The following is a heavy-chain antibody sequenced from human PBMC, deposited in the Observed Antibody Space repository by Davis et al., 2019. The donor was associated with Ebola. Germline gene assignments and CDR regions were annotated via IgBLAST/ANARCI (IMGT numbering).Heavy chain of an antibody. D-gene: IGHD4-17*01. V-gene: IGHV1-69*13. CDR1: GGTFSSYA. CDR2: IIPIFGTA. J-gene: IGHJ4*02. Sequence: SVKVSCKASGGTFSSYAISWVRQAPGQGLEWMGGIIPIFGTANYAQKFQGRVTITADESTSTAYMELSSLRSEDTAVYYCARLGRATATVTTLGFDYWGQGTLVTVSS. CDR3: ARLGRATATVTTLGFDY.